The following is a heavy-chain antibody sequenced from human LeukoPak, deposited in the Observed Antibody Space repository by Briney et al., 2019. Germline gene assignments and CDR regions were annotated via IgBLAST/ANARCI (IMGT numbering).Heavy chain of an antibody. Sequence: PGGSLRLSCAASGFSLSTYDMHWVRQVTGKGLEWVSAIGTAGDTYYPDSVKGRFTISRDNSQNTVTLQMNNLRVDDTAIYYCAKLAWNDGSYYFDYWGQGTLVTVSS. CDR1: GFSLSTYD. V-gene: IGHV3-13*01. CDR2: IGTAGDT. J-gene: IGHJ4*02. D-gene: IGHD1-1*01. CDR3: AKLAWNDGSYYFDY.